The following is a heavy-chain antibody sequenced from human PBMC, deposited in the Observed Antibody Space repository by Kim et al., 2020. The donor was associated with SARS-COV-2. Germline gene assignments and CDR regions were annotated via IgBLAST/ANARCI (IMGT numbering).Heavy chain of an antibody. V-gene: IGHV4-34*01. Sequence: SETLSLTCVVDGGSFTGNFCTWIRQPPGKGLEWIGEADHSGFTNYNPALRGRLSMSADTSKNSGSLSLDSVSAADTAVYYCAGMLPDWDGMDDWGQGTTVTVAS. CDR2: ADHSGFT. CDR1: GGSFTGNF. CDR3: AGMLPDWDGMDD. J-gene: IGHJ6*02. D-gene: IGHD3-16*01.